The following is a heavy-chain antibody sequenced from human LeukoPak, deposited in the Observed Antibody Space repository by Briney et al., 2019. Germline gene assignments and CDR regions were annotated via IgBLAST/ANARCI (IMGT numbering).Heavy chain of an antibody. D-gene: IGHD3-22*01. Sequence: PSETLSLTCTVSGGSINNHYWSWIRQSPGTGLEWIGYVYSSGSTKYNPSLESRVTISVDTSKNQFSLRLSSVTAADTAVYYCTRDRKYCDDSGGYSPSYCYGMDVWGQGTTVTVSS. CDR1: GGSINNHY. V-gene: IGHV4-59*11. CDR3: TRDRKYCDDSGGYSPSYCYGMDV. J-gene: IGHJ6*02. CDR2: VYSSGST.